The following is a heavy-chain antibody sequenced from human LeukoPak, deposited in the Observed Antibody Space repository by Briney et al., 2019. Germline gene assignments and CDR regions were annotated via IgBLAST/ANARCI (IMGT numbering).Heavy chain of an antibody. J-gene: IGHJ4*02. CDR1: GFSFSSYA. Sequence: GGSLRLSCAASGFSFSSYAMSWVRQAPGKGLEWVSAISGSGGNTYYADSVRGRFTISRDNSKNTLYLQMNSLRAEDTAIYYCAKVSWANYFDYWGQGNLVTVSS. V-gene: IGHV3-23*01. CDR2: ISGSGGNT. D-gene: IGHD6-13*01. CDR3: AKVSWANYFDY.